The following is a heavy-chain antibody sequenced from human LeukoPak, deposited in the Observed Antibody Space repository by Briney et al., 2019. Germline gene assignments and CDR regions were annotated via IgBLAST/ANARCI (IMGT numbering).Heavy chain of an antibody. V-gene: IGHV4-34*01. CDR3: ARWAVMTSFDY. J-gene: IGHJ4*02. CDR2: IYHSGST. Sequence: PSETLSLTCAVYGGSFSGYYWSWIRQPPGKGLEWIGEIYHSGSTNYNPSLKSRVTISVDTSKNQFSLKLSSVTAADTAVYYCARWAVMTSFDYWGQGTLVTVSS. CDR1: GGSFSGYY. D-gene: IGHD2-21*01.